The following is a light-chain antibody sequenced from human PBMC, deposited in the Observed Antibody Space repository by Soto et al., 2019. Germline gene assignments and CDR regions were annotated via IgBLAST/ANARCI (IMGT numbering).Light chain of an antibody. V-gene: IGLV2-14*01. CDR3: FTHRSRDSHV. CDR1: SSDIGAYHY. Sequence: QSALTQPASVSGSPGQSITISCTGTSSDIGAYHYVSWYQQYPGKAPKLMIYGVTNRPSGVSNRFSGSKAGNTASLTISGLQVEDEADSNCFTHRSRDSHVFGTGTKLTVL. CDR2: GVT. J-gene: IGLJ1*01.